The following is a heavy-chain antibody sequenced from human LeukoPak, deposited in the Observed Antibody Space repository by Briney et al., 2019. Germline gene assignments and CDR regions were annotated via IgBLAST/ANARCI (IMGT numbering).Heavy chain of an antibody. D-gene: IGHD3-3*01. V-gene: IGHV1-69*13. Sequence: SVKVSCKPFGGTFSSYAISWVRQAPGQGLEWMGGIIPIFGTANYAQKFQGRVTITADESKSTAYMELSSLRSEDTAVYYCARDRQDFWSGYYGDWGQGTLVTVSS. CDR2: IIPIFGTA. CDR1: GGTFSSYA. CDR3: ARDRQDFWSGYYGD. J-gene: IGHJ4*02.